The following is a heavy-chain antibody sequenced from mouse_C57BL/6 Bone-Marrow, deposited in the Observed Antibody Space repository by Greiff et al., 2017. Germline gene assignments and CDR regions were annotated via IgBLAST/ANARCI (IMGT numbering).Heavy chain of an antibody. CDR1: GYTFTDDY. Sequence: VQLQQSGPVLVKPGASVTMSCKVSGYTFTDDYLIWVKRSHGMSLEWIGVINTNNGGTSYNQKFKGTATLTVDKSSSTDYMELNSMTSEDSAVYYCARDYYYGSSNWYFDVWGTGTTVTVSS. D-gene: IGHD1-1*01. J-gene: IGHJ1*03. CDR2: INTNNGGT. CDR3: ARDYYYGSSNWYFDV. V-gene: IGHV1-19*01.